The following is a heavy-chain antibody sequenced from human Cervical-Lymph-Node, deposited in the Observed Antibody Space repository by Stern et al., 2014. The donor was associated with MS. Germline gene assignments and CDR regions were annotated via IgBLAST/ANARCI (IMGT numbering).Heavy chain of an antibody. CDR2: IWYDGSNK. Sequence: QLVQSGGGVVQPGRSLRLSCAASGFTFSSYGMHWVRQAPGKGLEWVAVIWYDGSNKYYADSVKGRFTISRDNSKNTLYLQMNSLRAEDTAVYYCARDDDSSGTHAFDIWGQGTMVTVSS. D-gene: IGHD3-22*01. CDR3: ARDDDSSGTHAFDI. J-gene: IGHJ3*02. V-gene: IGHV3-33*01. CDR1: GFTFSSYG.